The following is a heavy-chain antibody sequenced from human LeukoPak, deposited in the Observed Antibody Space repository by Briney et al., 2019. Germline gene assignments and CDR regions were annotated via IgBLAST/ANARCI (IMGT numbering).Heavy chain of an antibody. Sequence: ASVKVSCKASGYTFTSYGISWVRQAPGQGLEWMGWISAYNGNTNYAQKLQGRVSMTTDTSTSTAYMELRSLRSDDTAVYYCARTNTPYYDFWSGTYYYYYMDVWGKGTTVTVSS. CDR1: GYTFTSYG. V-gene: IGHV1-18*01. CDR2: ISAYNGNT. CDR3: ARTNTPYYDFWSGTYYYYYMDV. J-gene: IGHJ6*03. D-gene: IGHD3-3*01.